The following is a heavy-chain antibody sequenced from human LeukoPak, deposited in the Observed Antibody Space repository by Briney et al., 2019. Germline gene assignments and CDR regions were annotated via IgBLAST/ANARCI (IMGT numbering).Heavy chain of an antibody. Sequence: GGSLRLSCAASGFTFSNYAMHWVRQAPGKGLEWVAVIWYDRGDKYYADAVKGRFTISRDDSKNTLYLQIKSLRAEDTAVYYCARARGGTSLDYWGQGTLVTVSS. V-gene: IGHV3-33*01. CDR1: GFTFSNYA. CDR3: ARARGGTSLDY. D-gene: IGHD3-10*01. J-gene: IGHJ4*02. CDR2: IWYDRGDK.